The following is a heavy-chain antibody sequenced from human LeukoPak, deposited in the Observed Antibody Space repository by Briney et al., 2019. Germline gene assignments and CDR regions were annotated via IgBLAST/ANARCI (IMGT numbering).Heavy chain of an antibody. CDR3: ARVDILPGYHDH. CDR2: IYTSGST. Sequence: SQTLSLTCTVSGGSISSGSYYWSWIRQPAGKGLEWIGRIYTSGSTNYNPSLKSRVTISVDTSKNQFSLKLSSVTDADTAVYYCARVDILPGYHDHWGQGTLVTVSS. CDR1: GGSISSGSYY. D-gene: IGHD3-9*01. J-gene: IGHJ4*02. V-gene: IGHV4-61*02.